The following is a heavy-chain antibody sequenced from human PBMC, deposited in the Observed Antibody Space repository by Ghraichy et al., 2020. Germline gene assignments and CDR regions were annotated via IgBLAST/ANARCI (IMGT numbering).Heavy chain of an antibody. CDR1: GFTFSSYA. CDR2: IIGSGGTT. CDR3: AKVLGADYYDSSGLADAFDI. Sequence: GGSLRLSCAASGFTFSSYAMSWVRQAPGKGLEWVSAIIGSGGTTYYADSVKGRFTISRDNFKNTLYLQMNSLRAEDTAVYYCAKVLGADYYDSSGLADAFDIWGQGTMVTVSS. V-gene: IGHV3-23*01. J-gene: IGHJ3*02. D-gene: IGHD3-22*01.